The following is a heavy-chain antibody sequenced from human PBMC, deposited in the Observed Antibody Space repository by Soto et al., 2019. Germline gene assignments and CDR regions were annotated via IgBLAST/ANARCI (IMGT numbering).Heavy chain of an antibody. CDR3: AKPHPVAAARRSGAGANAFDI. CDR1: GFTFSSYA. V-gene: IGHV3-23*01. CDR2: ISGSGGST. D-gene: IGHD6-6*01. Sequence: EVQLLESGGGLVQPGGSLRLSCAASGFTFSSYAMSWVRQAPGKGLEWVSAISGSGGSTYYADSVKGRFTISRDNSKNSLYLQMNSLGAEDTAVYYCAKPHPVAAARRSGAGANAFDIWGQGTMVTVSS. J-gene: IGHJ3*02.